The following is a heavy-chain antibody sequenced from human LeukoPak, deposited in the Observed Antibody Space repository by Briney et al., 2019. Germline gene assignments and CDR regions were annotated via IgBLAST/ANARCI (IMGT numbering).Heavy chain of an antibody. J-gene: IGHJ2*01. CDR3: ARGGYFDL. Sequence: PSETLSLTCAVYGGSFSGYFWSWIRQPPGKGLEWIGEINHSGRTNYNPSLNHRVTVSVDTSKNQFSLKLRSLTAADTAVYYCARGGYFDLWGRGTLVTVSS. V-gene: IGHV4-34*01. CDR1: GGSFSGYF. CDR2: INHSGRT.